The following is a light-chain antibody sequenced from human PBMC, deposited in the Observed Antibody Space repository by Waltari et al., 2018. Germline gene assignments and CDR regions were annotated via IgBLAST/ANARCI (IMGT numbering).Light chain of an antibody. CDR2: DVS. Sequence: QSALPQPASVSGSPGQSITISVTGTISDLGNCNFVSWYQQPPGTAPKLIIYDVSKRPSGVSNRFSGSWSGNTTSVTISGLQAEDEADYYFNSYTTGSTLTVIFGGGTKLTVL. CDR3: NSYTTGSTLTVI. V-gene: IGLV2-14*03. J-gene: IGLJ2*01. CDR1: ISDLGNCNF.